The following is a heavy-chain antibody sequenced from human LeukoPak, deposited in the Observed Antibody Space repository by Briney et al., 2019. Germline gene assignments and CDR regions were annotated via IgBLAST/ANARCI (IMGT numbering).Heavy chain of an antibody. V-gene: IGHV4-39*07. CDR3: ARTVVVTAEHAFDI. J-gene: IGHJ3*02. Sequence: PSETLSLTCSVSGGSISSSSYYWDWIRQPPGKGLEWIGSIYHSGSTYYNPSLKSRVTISVDTSKNQFSLKLSSVTAADTAVYYCARTVVVTAEHAFDIWGQGTMVTVSS. CDR2: IYHSGST. CDR1: GGSISSSSYY. D-gene: IGHD2-21*02.